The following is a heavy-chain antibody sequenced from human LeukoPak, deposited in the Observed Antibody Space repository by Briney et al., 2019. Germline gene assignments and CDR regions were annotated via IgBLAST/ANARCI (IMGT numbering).Heavy chain of an antibody. CDR3: AKDGEYAGGYKSSYFDY. V-gene: IGHV3-9*03. J-gene: IGHJ4*02. Sequence: PGGSLRLSCAASGFTFDDYAMHWVRQAPGKGLEWVSGISWNSGSIGYADSVKGRFTISRDNAKNSLYLQMNSLRAEDMALYYCAKDGEYAGGYKSSYFDYWGQGNLVTVSS. CDR2: ISWNSGSI. CDR1: GFTFDDYA. D-gene: IGHD3-22*01.